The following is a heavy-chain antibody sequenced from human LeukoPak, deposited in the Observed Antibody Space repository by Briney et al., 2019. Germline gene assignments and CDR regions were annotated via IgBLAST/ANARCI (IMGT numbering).Heavy chain of an antibody. CDR1: GGTFSSYA. V-gene: IGHV1-69*13. J-gene: IGHJ4*02. CDR3: ASGVSYSSSWYPLDY. Sequence: SVKVSCKASGGTFSSYAISWVRQAPGQGLEWMGGIIPIFGTANYAQKFQGRVTITADESTSTAYMELSSLRSEDTAVYYCASGVSYSSSWYPLDYWGQGTLVTVSS. CDR2: IIPIFGTA. D-gene: IGHD6-13*01.